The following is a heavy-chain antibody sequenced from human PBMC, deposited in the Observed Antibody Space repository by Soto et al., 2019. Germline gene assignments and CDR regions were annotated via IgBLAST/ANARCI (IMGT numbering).Heavy chain of an antibody. CDR3: ATISPSAGMSFDY. V-gene: IGHV1-24*01. J-gene: IGHJ4*02. CDR1: GYTLTELS. CDR2: FDPEDGET. D-gene: IGHD6-19*01. Sequence: ASVKVSCKVSGYTLTELSMHWVRQAPGKGLEWMGGFDPEDGETIYAQKFQGRVTMTEDTSTDTAYMELGSLRSEDTAVYYCATISPSAGMSFDYWGQGTLVTVSS.